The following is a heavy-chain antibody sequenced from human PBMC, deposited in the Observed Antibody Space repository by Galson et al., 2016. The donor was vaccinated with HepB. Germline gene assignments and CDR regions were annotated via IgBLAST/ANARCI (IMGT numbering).Heavy chain of an antibody. J-gene: IGHJ3*01. CDR1: GFTLSNYL. CDR2: INRDGSTT. D-gene: IGHD1-1*01. Sequence: SLRLSCAGSGFTLSNYLMHWVRQVPGKGLVWVSRINRDGSTTSYADSVKGRFTISRDNAKNTLYLQMSSLRAEDTAVYYCGREMPGHDAFDVWGQGTMVTVSS. V-gene: IGHV3-74*01. CDR3: GREMPGHDAFDV.